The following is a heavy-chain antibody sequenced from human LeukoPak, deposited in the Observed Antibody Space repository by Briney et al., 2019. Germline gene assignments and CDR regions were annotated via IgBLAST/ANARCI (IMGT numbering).Heavy chain of an antibody. CDR2: IYYSGST. CDR1: GVSISSYY. D-gene: IGHD3-3*01. Sequence: SETLSLTFTVSGVSISSYYWSWIRQPPGKGLEWIGYIYYSGSTNYNPSLKSRVTISVDTSKNPFSLTLSSVTAADTAVYYCAASYYDFWSGYPPGGFDYWGQGTLVTVSS. CDR3: AASYYDFWSGYPPGGFDY. V-gene: IGHV4-59*08. J-gene: IGHJ4*02.